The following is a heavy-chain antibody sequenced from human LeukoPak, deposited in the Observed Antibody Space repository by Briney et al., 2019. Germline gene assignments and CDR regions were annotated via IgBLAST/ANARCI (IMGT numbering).Heavy chain of an antibody. J-gene: IGHJ5*02. CDR1: GHSFTNHW. CDR2: INFGDSET. Sequence: GESLKISCKASGHSFTNHWNGWVRQMPGIGLEWVGIINFGDSETLYSPSFQGQVTISLDKSISTTYLQWRSLKASDTATYYCATRPYAGSPNWYDPWGQGTLVTVSS. V-gene: IGHV5-51*01. CDR3: ATRPYAGSPNWYDP. D-gene: IGHD1-26*01.